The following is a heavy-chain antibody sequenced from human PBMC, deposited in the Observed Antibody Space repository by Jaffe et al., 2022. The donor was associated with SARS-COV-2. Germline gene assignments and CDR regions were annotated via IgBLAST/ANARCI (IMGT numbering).Heavy chain of an antibody. J-gene: IGHJ6*02. V-gene: IGHV4-31*03. D-gene: IGHD5-18*01. CDR2: IYYSGST. CDR3: ARDRAMARHPGARDSYDMDV. CDR1: GGSIRNGDYY. Sequence: QVQLQESGPGLVKPSQTLSLTCTVSGGSIRNGDYYWSWIRQHPGKGLEWLAYIYYSGSTYYNPSLRSRLTISIDTSKNQFSLRLSSVTAADTAVYYCARDRAMARHPGARDSYDMDVWGQGATVTVSS.